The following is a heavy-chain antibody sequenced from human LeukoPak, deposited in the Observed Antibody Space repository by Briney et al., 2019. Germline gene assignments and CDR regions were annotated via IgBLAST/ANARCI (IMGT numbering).Heavy chain of an antibody. CDR1: GFTFSSYA. CDR3: ARTGRFLGYSYGYPYYYMDV. CDR2: ISYDGSNK. J-gene: IGHJ6*03. D-gene: IGHD5-18*01. Sequence: GGSLRLSCAASGFTFSSYAMHWVRQAPGKGLEWVAVISYDGSNKYYADSVKGRFTISRDNSKNTLYLQMNSLRAEDTAVYYCARTGRFLGYSYGYPYYYMDVWGKGTTVTVSS. V-gene: IGHV3-30*16.